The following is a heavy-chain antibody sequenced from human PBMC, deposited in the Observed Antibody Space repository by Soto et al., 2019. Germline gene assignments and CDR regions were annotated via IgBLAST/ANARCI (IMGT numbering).Heavy chain of an antibody. D-gene: IGHD5-18*01. Sequence: EVQLVESGGGLVQPGGSLRLSCAASGFTFSTYWMHWVRQAPGQGLVWVSRINSDGSSTSYADSVKGRFTISRDNAKNTLYRQMSSLRAEDTAVYYCTRGGIQRWGSYWGQGTLVTVSS. CDR2: INSDGSST. V-gene: IGHV3-74*01. CDR3: TRGGIQRWGSY. J-gene: IGHJ4*02. CDR1: GFTFSTYW.